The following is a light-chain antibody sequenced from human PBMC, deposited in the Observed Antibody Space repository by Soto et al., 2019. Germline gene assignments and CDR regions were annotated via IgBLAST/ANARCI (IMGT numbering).Light chain of an antibody. CDR2: DAS. J-gene: IGKJ5*01. CDR3: QQYGSSGGIT. Sequence: EIVLTQSPGILSLSPWERATLSCRASQSVSNDFLAWYQQRPGQAPRLLIYDASNRSTGIPARFSGSGSGTDFTLTISSLAPEDSAMYYCQQYGSSGGITFGHGTRLEIK. V-gene: IGKV3-20*01. CDR1: QSVSNDF.